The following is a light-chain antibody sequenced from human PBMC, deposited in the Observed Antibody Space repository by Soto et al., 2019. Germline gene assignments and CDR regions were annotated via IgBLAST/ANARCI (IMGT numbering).Light chain of an antibody. CDR1: QTVRNNY. J-gene: IGKJ1*01. CDR3: QQYGSSPRT. V-gene: IGKV3-20*01. CDR2: DAS. Sequence: IVFTQFPSTPSLSPGERATLSCKPSQTVRNNYLAWYQQKPGQAPRLLIYDASSRATGIPDRFSGSGSGTDFTLTISRLEPEDFAVYYCQQYGSSPRTFGQGTKVDIK.